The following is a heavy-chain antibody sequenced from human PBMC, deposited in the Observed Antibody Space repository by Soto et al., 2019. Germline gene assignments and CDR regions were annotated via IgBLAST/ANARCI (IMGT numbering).Heavy chain of an antibody. CDR2: MASDGNSQ. D-gene: IGHD5-18*01. Sequence: QVQLVDSGGGVVQPGRSLRLSCAASGFTLTSYAMHWVRQAPGKGPEWVAVMASDGNSQFYADSVKGRFTISRDNSKNTLYLQMNSLRPEDTAVHYCARAFQRDTFDYWGQGTLVTVSS. V-gene: IGHV3-30*14. CDR1: GFTLTSYA. CDR3: ARAFQRDTFDY. J-gene: IGHJ4*02.